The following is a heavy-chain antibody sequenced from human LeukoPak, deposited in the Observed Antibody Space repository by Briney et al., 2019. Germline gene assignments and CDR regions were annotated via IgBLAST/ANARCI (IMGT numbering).Heavy chain of an antibody. J-gene: IGHJ5*02. D-gene: IGHD6-13*01. CDR3: ARVAAGYGKWFDP. CDR2: INWNGGST. CDR1: GFTFDDYG. V-gene: IGHV3-20*01. Sequence: GGSLRLSCAASGFTFDDYGMSWVRQAPGKGLEWASDINWNGGSTAYADSVKGRFTISRDNAKNSLYLQMNSLRAEDTALYHCARVAAGYGKWFDPWGQGTLVTVSS.